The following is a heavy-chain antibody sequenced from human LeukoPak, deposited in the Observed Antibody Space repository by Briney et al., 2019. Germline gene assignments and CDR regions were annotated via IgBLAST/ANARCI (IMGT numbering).Heavy chain of an antibody. CDR3: AREPSPGIVGATGDY. D-gene: IGHD1-26*01. CDR1: GYTFTSYY. V-gene: IGHV1-46*01. Sequence: ASVKVSCKASGYTFTSYYMHWVRQAPGQGLEWMGIINPSGGSTSYAQKFQGRVTMTRDTSTSTVYMELSSLRSEDTAVYYCAREPSPGIVGATGDYWGQGTLVTVSS. CDR2: INPSGGST. J-gene: IGHJ4*02.